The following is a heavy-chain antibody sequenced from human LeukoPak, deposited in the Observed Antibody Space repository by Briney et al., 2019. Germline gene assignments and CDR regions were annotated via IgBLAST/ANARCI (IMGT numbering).Heavy chain of an antibody. V-gene: IGHV3-66*01. CDR2: IYGDGAT. J-gene: IGHJ5*02. D-gene: IGHD6-13*01. CDR1: GFTVSSNY. Sequence: GGSLRLSCAASGFTVSSNYMSWVRQAAGKGLEWVSIIYGDGATHYADSVKGRFIISIDNSKNTLDLQMHSLRVEDTAVYYCAKGGAPSSRYAPWWFDPWGQGTLVTVSS. CDR3: AKGGAPSSRYAPWWFDP.